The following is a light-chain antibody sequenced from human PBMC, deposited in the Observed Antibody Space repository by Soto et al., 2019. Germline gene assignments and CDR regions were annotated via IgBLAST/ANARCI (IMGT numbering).Light chain of an antibody. Sequence: DIQMTQSPSTLSASVGDRVTITCRASQSISSWLAWYQQKPGKAPNLLIYQASSLETGVPSRFSGSGSGTEFTLTISSLQPDDFATYYGQHYNSYPITFGQGTRLEIK. V-gene: IGKV1-5*03. J-gene: IGKJ5*01. CDR1: QSISSW. CDR2: QAS. CDR3: QHYNSYPIT.